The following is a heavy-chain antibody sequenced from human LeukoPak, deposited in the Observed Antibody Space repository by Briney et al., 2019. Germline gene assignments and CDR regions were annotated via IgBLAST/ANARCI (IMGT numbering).Heavy chain of an antibody. J-gene: IGHJ3*01. D-gene: IGHD2-15*01. CDR1: GGSISSSSYY. Sequence: SETLSLTCTVSGGSISSSSYYWGWIRQPPGKGLEWIGSIYYSGSTYNNPSLKSRVTISVDTSKNQFSLKLSSVTAADTAVYYCARRYKYCSGGSCYLNAFDVWGQGTMVTVSS. V-gene: IGHV4-39*07. CDR2: IYYSGST. CDR3: ARRYKYCSGGSCYLNAFDV.